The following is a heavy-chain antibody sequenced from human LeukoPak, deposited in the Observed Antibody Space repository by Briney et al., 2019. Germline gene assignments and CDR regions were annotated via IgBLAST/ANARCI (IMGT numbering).Heavy chain of an antibody. D-gene: IGHD3-10*01. CDR3: AKAYYYGSGSYYNLAY. Sequence: GGSLRLSCAASGFTFSSYAMSWVRQAPGKGLEWVSAISGSGGSTYYADSVKGRFTISRDNSKNTLYLQMNSLRAEDTAVYYCAKAYYYGSGSYYNLAYWGQGTLVTVSS. J-gene: IGHJ4*02. CDR1: GFTFSSYA. CDR2: ISGSGGST. V-gene: IGHV3-23*01.